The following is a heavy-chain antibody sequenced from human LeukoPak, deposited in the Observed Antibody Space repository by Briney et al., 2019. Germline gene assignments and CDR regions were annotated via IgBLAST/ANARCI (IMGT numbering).Heavy chain of an antibody. CDR1: GFTFSSYS. Sequence: GGSLRLSCAAPGFTFSSYSMNWVRQAPGKGLEWVSSISTSGSYIYHADSVKGRFTISRDNAQDSLYLQMNSLTAEDTAMYYCARDLSGWYDFWGQGTLVTVSS. V-gene: IGHV3-21*01. J-gene: IGHJ5*01. CDR2: ISTSGSYI. CDR3: ARDLSGWYDF. D-gene: IGHD1-26*01.